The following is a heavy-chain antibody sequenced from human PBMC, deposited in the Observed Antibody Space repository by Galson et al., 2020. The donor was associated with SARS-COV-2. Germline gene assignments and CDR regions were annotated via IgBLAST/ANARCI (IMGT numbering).Heavy chain of an antibody. J-gene: IGHJ5*02. Sequence: GGPLRLSCAASGFTFDDYGMSWVSQAPGKGLEWVPGINWNGGSTGYADSVKGRFTISRDNAKNSLYLQMNSLRAENTALYHCARVWFGEPTGWFDPWGQGTLVTVSS. CDR2: INWNGGST. V-gene: IGHV3-20*01. D-gene: IGHD3-10*01. CDR1: GFTFDDYG. CDR3: ARVWFGEPTGWFDP.